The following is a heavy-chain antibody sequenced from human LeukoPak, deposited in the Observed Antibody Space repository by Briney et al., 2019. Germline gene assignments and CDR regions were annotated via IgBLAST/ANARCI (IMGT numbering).Heavy chain of an antibody. D-gene: IGHD3-22*01. Sequence: ASVKVSCKASGYTFTSYDINWVRQATGQGLEWMGWMNPNSGNTGYAQKFQGRVTMTRNTSISTAYMELSSLRSEDTAVYYCARHLDGYDSSDYSPFDDWGQGTLVTVSS. CDR3: ARHLDGYDSSDYSPFDD. V-gene: IGHV1-8*01. J-gene: IGHJ4*02. CDR2: MNPNSGNT. CDR1: GYTFTSYD.